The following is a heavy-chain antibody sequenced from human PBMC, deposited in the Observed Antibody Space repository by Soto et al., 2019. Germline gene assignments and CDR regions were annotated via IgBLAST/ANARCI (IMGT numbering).Heavy chain of an antibody. CDR1: GYTLTELS. Sequence: GASVKVSCKVSGYTLTELSMHWVRQAPGKGLEWMGGFDPEDGETIYAQKFQGRVTMTEDTSTDTAYMELSSLRSEDTAVYYCATSGSSGYSIDAFDIWAQGTMVTFSS. CDR2: FDPEDGET. J-gene: IGHJ3*02. CDR3: ATSGSSGYSIDAFDI. D-gene: IGHD3-22*01. V-gene: IGHV1-24*01.